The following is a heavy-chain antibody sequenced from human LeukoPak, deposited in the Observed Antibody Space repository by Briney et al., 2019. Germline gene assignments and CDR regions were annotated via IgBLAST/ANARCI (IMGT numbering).Heavy chain of an antibody. Sequence: PGGSLRLSCAASGFTLTYYAMHWVRQAPGKGLEWVAVTSYDGNKKYYADSVKGRFTISRDNAKNTLYLQMNSLRAEDTAVYYCARSPGYGMDVWGQGTTVTVSS. V-gene: IGHV3-30*07. CDR2: TSYDGNKK. J-gene: IGHJ6*02. CDR3: ARSPGYGMDV. CDR1: GFTLTYYA.